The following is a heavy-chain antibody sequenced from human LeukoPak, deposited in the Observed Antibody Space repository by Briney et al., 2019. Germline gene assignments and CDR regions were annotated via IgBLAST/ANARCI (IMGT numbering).Heavy chain of an antibody. Sequence: GGSLRLSCAASGFTFSSYWMSWVRQAPGKGLEWVANIKQDGSEKYYVDSVKGRFTISRDNAKNSLYLQMNSLRAEDTAVYYCARGRFGGLYYYYYYMDVWGKGTTVTISS. V-gene: IGHV3-7*01. CDR2: IKQDGSEK. D-gene: IGHD3-10*01. CDR3: ARGRFGGLYYYYYYMDV. J-gene: IGHJ6*03. CDR1: GFTFSSYW.